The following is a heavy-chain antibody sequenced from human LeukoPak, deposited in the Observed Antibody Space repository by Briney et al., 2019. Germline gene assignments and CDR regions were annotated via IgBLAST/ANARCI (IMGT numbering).Heavy chain of an antibody. CDR3: AREDIVVVPAAQDLNYYYYGMDV. V-gene: IGHV3-30*04. CDR1: GFTFSSYA. J-gene: IGHJ6*02. D-gene: IGHD2-2*01. Sequence: GGSLRLSCAASGFTFSSYAMHWVRQAPGKGLEWVAVKSYDGSNKYYADSVKGRFTISRDNSKNTLYLQMNSLRAEDTAVYYCAREDIVVVPAAQDLNYYYYGMDVWGQGTTVTVSS. CDR2: KSYDGSNK.